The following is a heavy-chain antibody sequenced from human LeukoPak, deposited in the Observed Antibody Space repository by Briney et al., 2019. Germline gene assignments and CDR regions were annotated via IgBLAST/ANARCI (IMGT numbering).Heavy chain of an antibody. J-gene: IGHJ4*02. CDR2: ISSSSSYI. D-gene: IGHD3-3*01. CDR1: GFTFSSYS. Sequence: GGSLRLSCAASGFTFSSYSMNWVRQAPGKGLEWVSFISSSSSYIYYADSVKGRFTISGENAKNPLYLQMNSLRAEDTAVYCCARDTPPYYDFWSGYYRHFDYWGQGTLVTVSS. V-gene: IGHV3-21*01. CDR3: ARDTPPYYDFWSGYYRHFDY.